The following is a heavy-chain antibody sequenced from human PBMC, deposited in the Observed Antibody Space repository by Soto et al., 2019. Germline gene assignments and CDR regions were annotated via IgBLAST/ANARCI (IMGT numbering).Heavy chain of an antibody. CDR3: ARDNGGDYDY. CDR1: GGSFSGYY. D-gene: IGHD4-17*01. CDR2: INHSGST. V-gene: IGHV4-34*10. J-gene: IGHJ4*02. Sequence: SETLSLTCAVYGGSFSGYYWSWIRQPPGRGLEWIGEINHSGSTNYNPSLQGRVTMTTDTSTSTAYMELRSLRSDDTAVYYCARDNGGDYDYWGQGTLVTVSS.